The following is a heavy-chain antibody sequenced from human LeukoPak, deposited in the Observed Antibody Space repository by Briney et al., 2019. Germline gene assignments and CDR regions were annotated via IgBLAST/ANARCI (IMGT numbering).Heavy chain of an antibody. CDR3: ADYAASV. Sequence: GGSLRLSCAASGFTFSTYEMIWVRQAPGKGLEWVSYISSSGSVTYYADSVRGRFSIYRDNANNSLYLQMNSLRAEDTAVYYCADYAASVWGQGTLVTVSS. D-gene: IGHD4-17*01. J-gene: IGHJ1*01. V-gene: IGHV3-48*03. CDR2: ISSSGSVT. CDR1: GFTFSTYE.